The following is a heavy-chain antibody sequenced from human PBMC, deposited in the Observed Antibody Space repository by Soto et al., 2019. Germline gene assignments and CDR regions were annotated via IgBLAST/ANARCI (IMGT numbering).Heavy chain of an antibody. D-gene: IGHD2-2*01. J-gene: IGHJ5*02. CDR3: AKASSLVVPATYNWFDP. V-gene: IGHV3-23*01. Sequence: GGSLRLSCAASGFTFSSYAMSWVRQAPGKGLEWVSAISGSGGSTYYADSVKGRFTISRDNSKNTLYLQMNSLRAEDTAVYYCAKASSLVVPATYNWFDPWGQGTLVTVSS. CDR2: ISGSGGST. CDR1: GFTFSSYA.